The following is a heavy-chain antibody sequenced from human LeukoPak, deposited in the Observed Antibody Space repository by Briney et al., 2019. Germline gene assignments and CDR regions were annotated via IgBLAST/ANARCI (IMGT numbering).Heavy chain of an antibody. CDR1: GFTFSNYG. J-gene: IGHJ4*02. D-gene: IGHD2/OR15-2a*01. CDR2: IWYDGSNK. CDR3: AREGPRGNSQFDY. Sequence: GRSLRLSCAASGFTFSNYGMHWVRQAPGKGLEWVALIWYDGSNKYYTDSVKGRLTISRDNSKNTLYLQMNSLRAEDTAVYYCAREGPRGNSQFDYWGQGTLVTVSS. V-gene: IGHV3-33*01.